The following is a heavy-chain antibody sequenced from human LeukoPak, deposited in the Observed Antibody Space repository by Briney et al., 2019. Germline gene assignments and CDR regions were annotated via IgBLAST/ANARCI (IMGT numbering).Heavy chain of an antibody. CDR2: ISSSSSYI. J-gene: IGHJ5*02. V-gene: IGHV3-21*01. CDR1: GFTFSSYS. D-gene: IGHD3-10*01. CDR3: ARDHRYYYGSGSTNWFDP. Sequence: GGSLRLSCAASGFTFSSYSMNWVRQAPGKWLEWVSSISSSSSYIYYADSVKGRFTISRDNAKNSLYLQMNSLRAEDTAVYYCARDHRYYYGSGSTNWFDPWGQGTLVTVSS.